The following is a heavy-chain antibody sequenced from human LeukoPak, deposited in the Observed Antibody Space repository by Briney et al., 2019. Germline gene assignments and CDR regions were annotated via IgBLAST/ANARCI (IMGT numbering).Heavy chain of an antibody. CDR1: GYTFTGYS. CDR2: IHPNSGIT. Sequence: GASVKVSCKASGYTFTGYSIHWVRQAPGQGLEWMGRIHPNSGITYYAQKFRGRVTLTSDPSINTVYLEMSMLRSDDTAIYYCARDGNNWSSLHYWGQGTLISVCS. CDR3: ARDGNNWSSLHY. J-gene: IGHJ4*02. D-gene: IGHD1-1*01. V-gene: IGHV1-2*06.